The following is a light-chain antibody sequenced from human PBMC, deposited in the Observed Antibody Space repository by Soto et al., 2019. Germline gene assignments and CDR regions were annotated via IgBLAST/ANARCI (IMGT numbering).Light chain of an antibody. Sequence: EIVLTQSPATLSLSPGERVTLSCRASQSVSSYLAWYQQKPGQAPRLLIYDTSHRATGIPARFSGSGSGTDFTLTISSLEPEDFAVYYCQQRSNWPITFGQGTRLEIK. CDR1: QSVSSY. CDR2: DTS. J-gene: IGKJ5*01. V-gene: IGKV3-11*01. CDR3: QQRSNWPIT.